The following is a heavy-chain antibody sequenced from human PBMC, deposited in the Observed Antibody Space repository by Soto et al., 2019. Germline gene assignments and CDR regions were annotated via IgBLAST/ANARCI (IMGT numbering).Heavy chain of an antibody. CDR3: ARVPDY. CDR1: GGSISRCGYS. CDR2: IYHSGST. V-gene: IGHV4-30-2*01. Sequence: PSETLSLTCAVSGGSISRCGYSWSWIRQPPGKGLEWIGYIYHSGSTYYNPSLKSRVTISVDRSKNQFSLKLSSVTAADTAVYYXARVPDYWGQGTLVTVSS. J-gene: IGHJ4*02.